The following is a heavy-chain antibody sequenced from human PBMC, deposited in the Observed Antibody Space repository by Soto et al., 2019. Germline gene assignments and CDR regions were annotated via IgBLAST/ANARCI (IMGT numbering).Heavy chain of an antibody. CDR1: GFIFTSYI. CDR2: VSYDGSKK. D-gene: IGHD3-16*01. Sequence: QVQLVESVGGVVQPRRSLRLSCAASGFIFTSYIVHWVRQAPGKGLEWVAYVSYDGSKKHYADSVKGRFSISRDNSKNPVYLQMNSLRTEDTAVYYGARDKGLRCDCNFDSWGEGTLVTVSS. V-gene: IGHV3-30*01. CDR3: ARDKGLRCDCNFDS. J-gene: IGHJ4*02.